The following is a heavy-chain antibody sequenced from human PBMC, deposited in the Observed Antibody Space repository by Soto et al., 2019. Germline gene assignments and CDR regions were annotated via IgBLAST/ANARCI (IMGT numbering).Heavy chain of an antibody. CDR1: GFTFDDYG. CDR2: INWNGGST. CDR3: TTDSYSTMIIVRFDY. V-gene: IGHV3-20*01. J-gene: IGHJ4*01. Sequence: PGGSLRLSCAASGFTFDDYGMSWVRQAPGKGLEWVSGINWNGGSTGYADSVKGRFTISRDNAKNSLYLQMNSLRAEDTALYHCTTDSYSTMIIVRFDYWGHGTLVTVSS. D-gene: IGHD3-22*01.